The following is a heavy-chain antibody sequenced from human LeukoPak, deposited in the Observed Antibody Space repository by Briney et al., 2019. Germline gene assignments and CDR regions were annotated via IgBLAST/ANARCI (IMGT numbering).Heavy chain of an antibody. J-gene: IGHJ4*02. CDR1: GFTFSSYG. CDR2: IRYDGSNK. D-gene: IGHD4-17*01. V-gene: IGHV3-30*02. CDR3: AKDLLRDYGDYERTKNNHFDY. Sequence: GGSLRLSCAASGFTFSSYGMHWVRQAPGKGLEWVAFIRYDGSNKYYADSVKGRFTISRDNSKNTLYLQMNSLRAEDTAVYYCAKDLLRDYGDYERTKNNHFDYWGQGTLVTVSS.